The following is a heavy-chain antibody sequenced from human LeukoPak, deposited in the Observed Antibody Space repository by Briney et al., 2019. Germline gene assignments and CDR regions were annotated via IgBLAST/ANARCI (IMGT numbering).Heavy chain of an antibody. J-gene: IGHJ4*02. D-gene: IGHD3-3*01. Sequence: GGSLRLSCAASGFTFDNHAMTWVRLAPGKGLEWVSVITGSGDARYYADSVKGRFTISRDNSKNTLHLQMNTLRVEDTALYYCAKDILTYYYGTSGYYFDHWGQGTLVTVSS. CDR3: AKDILTYYYGTSGYYFDH. V-gene: IGHV3-23*01. CDR1: GFTFDNHA. CDR2: ITGSGDAR.